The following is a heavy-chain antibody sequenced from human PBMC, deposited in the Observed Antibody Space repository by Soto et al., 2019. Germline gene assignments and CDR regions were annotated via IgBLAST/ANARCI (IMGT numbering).Heavy chain of an antibody. V-gene: IGHV4-59*01. CDR3: ARGRWELPL. CDR1: GGSISSYY. J-gene: IGHJ4*02. Sequence: SETLSLTCTVSGGSISSYYWSWIRQPPGKGLEWIGYIYYSGSTNYNPSLKSRVTISVDTSKNQFSLKLSSVTAADTAVYYCARGRWELPLWGQGTLVTVSS. D-gene: IGHD1-26*01. CDR2: IYYSGST.